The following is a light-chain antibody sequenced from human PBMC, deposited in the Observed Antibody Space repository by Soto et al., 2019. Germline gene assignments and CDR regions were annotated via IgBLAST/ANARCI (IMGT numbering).Light chain of an antibody. CDR2: TAS. CDR3: QQRSNWSPEYT. Sequence: DIQLTQSPSFLSASAGDRVTITCRASQDIGNFLTWYQQKPGKAPKLMIYTASTLHTGVPSRFSGSGSGTEFPLTIISLEPEEFAAYYCQQRSNWSPEYTFGQGTKLEIK. CDR1: QDIGNF. V-gene: IGKV1-9*01. J-gene: IGKJ2*01.